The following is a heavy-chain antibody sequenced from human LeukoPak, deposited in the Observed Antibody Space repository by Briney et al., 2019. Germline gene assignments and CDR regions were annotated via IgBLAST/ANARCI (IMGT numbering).Heavy chain of an antibody. J-gene: IGHJ4*02. CDR2: ISDSGSST. D-gene: IGHD3-10*01. CDR3: AKHYGSGTYYNYFTY. CDR1: GFTFSSYA. V-gene: IGHV3-23*01. Sequence: GGSLRLSCAASGFTFSSYALSWVRQAPGKELERVSAISDSGSSTYYADFVKGRFTISRDNSKNTLFLQIHSLRAEDTATYYCAKHYGSGTYYNYFTYWGQGTLVSVSS.